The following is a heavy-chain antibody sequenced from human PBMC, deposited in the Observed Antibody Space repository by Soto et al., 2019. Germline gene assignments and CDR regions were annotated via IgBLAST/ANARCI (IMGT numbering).Heavy chain of an antibody. Sequence: AASVKVSCKASGDTFTSDYMHWGRQGPGQGLEWMGIINPSGGSTSYAQKFQGRVTMTRDTSTSTVYMELSSLRSEDTAVYYCARESNYDSPDESNWFDPWGQGTLVTVSS. D-gene: IGHD5-12*01. CDR2: INPSGGST. CDR1: GDTFTSDY. J-gene: IGHJ5*02. CDR3: ARESNYDSPDESNWFDP. V-gene: IGHV1-46*03.